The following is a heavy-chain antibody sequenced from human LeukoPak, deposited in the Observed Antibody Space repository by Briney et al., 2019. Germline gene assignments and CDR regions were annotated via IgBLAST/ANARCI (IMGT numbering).Heavy chain of an antibody. Sequence: GGSLRLSCAASGFTFSSYSMNWVRQAPGKGLEWVSYISSSSSTIYYADSVKGRFTISRDNAKNSLYLQMNSLRDEDTAVYYCARGGRAARPPTAPYYYYYCMDVWGKGTTVTVSS. CDR3: ARGGRAARPPTAPYYYYYCMDV. D-gene: IGHD6-6*01. CDR1: GFTFSSYS. V-gene: IGHV3-48*02. J-gene: IGHJ6*03. CDR2: ISSSSSTI.